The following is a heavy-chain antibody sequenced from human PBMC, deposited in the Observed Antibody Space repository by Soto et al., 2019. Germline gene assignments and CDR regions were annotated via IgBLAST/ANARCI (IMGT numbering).Heavy chain of an antibody. CDR3: ARAPFTYYYDSSGYYLDY. D-gene: IGHD3-22*01. J-gene: IGHJ4*02. CDR1: GGSVSSFSYY. CDR2: IHHSGGT. V-gene: IGHV4-61*03. Sequence: SETLSLTCTVSGGSVSSFSYYWSWIRQPPGRRLEWIGYIHHSGGTKYNPSLNGRVSISLDTSKNYLSLKLSSVTAADTAVYYCARAPFTYYYDSSGYYLDYWGQGTLVTVS.